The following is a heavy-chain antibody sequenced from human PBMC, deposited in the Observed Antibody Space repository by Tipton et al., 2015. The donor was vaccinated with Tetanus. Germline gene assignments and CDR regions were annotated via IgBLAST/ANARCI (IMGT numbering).Heavy chain of an antibody. J-gene: IGHJ4*02. D-gene: IGHD2-15*01. V-gene: IGHV3-30-3*02. CDR1: GFTFSEYI. Sequence: SLRLSCAASGFTFSEYIVHWVRQAPDKGLEWVAVTSYDEGVKHYADSVRGRFTISRDSSKSTVYLQMNSLRAEDMAVYYCAKEFQRARIRFFDSWGQGTQVTASS. CDR2: TSYDEGVK. CDR3: AKEFQRARIRFFDS.